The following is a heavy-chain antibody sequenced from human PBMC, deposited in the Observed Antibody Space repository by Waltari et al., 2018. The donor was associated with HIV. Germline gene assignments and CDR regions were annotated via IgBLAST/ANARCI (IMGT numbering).Heavy chain of an antibody. Sequence: EVQLVESGGGLVQPGGSLRLSCAAPGFTFNCYWIHWVRKAPGKGLVLVSRINSDGSSTNYADSVKGRFTMSRDNAKNTLYLQMHSLEAEDTAVYYCARENVLIWFGEFLPGMDAWGQGTTVTVSS. CDR2: INSDGSST. J-gene: IGHJ6*02. CDR3: ARENVLIWFGEFLPGMDA. CDR1: GFTFNCYW. V-gene: IGHV3-74*01. D-gene: IGHD3-10*01.